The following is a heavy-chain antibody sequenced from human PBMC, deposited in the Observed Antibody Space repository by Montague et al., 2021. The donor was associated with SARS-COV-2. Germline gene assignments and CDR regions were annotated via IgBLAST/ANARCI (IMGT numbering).Heavy chain of an antibody. D-gene: IGHD5-18*01. CDR1: GFSLRTSGMC. V-gene: IGHV2-70*01. CDR3: ARMPDQVWLDY. CDR2: IDWDDDK. Sequence: PALVKPTQTLTLTCTFSGFSLRTSGMCVSWIRQPPGKALEWLAVIDWDDDKSYSTSLKTRLTISKGTSKNQVVLTMTNMDPVDTATYYCARMPDQVWLDYWGQGILVTVSS. J-gene: IGHJ4*02.